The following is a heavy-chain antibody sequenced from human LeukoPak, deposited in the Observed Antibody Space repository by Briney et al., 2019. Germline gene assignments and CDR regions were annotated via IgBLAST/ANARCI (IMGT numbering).Heavy chain of an antibody. J-gene: IGHJ4*02. CDR2: IIPIFGTA. CDR3: ATPMYSGSYPYDY. V-gene: IGHV1-69*06. D-gene: IGHD1-26*01. CDR1: GDTFSSFA. Sequence: GASVKVSCKASGDTFSSFAVSWVRQAPGQGLEWMGGIIPIFGTANYAQKFQGRVTMTEDTSTDTAYMELSSLRSEDTAVYYCATPMYSGSYPYDYWGQGTLVTVSS.